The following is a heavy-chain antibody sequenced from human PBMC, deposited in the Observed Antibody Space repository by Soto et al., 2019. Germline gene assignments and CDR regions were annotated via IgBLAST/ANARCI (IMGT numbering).Heavy chain of an antibody. J-gene: IGHJ4*02. V-gene: IGHV5-51*01. CDR3: ARLNALPGLMFFVF. CDR1: GYSFTSYW. D-gene: IGHD3-10*02. Sequence: PGESLKISCKGSGYSFTSYWIGWVRQMPGKGLEWMGIIYPGDSDTRYSPSFQGQVTISADKSISTAYLQWSSPKASDTAMYYCARLNALPGLMFFVFWGQGSLVSVSS. CDR2: IYPGDSDT.